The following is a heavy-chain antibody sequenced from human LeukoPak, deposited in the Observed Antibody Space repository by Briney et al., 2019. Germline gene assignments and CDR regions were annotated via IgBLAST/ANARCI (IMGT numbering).Heavy chain of an antibody. CDR1: GFPFSSYA. Sequence: PGGSLSLPCAASGFPFSSYAMSWVRQAPGKGLEWVSAISGSGGSTYYADSVKGRFTISRDNSKNTLYLQMNSLRAEDTAVYYCAKGGDCSSTSCYADWFDPWGQGTLVTVSS. V-gene: IGHV3-23*01. CDR3: AKGGDCSSTSCYADWFDP. D-gene: IGHD2-2*01. CDR2: ISGSGGST. J-gene: IGHJ5*02.